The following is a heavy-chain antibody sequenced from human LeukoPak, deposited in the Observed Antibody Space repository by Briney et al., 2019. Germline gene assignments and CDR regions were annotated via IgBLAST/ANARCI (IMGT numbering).Heavy chain of an antibody. CDR1: GFTFSSYG. J-gene: IGHJ5*02. CDR2: IDYIGTT. D-gene: IGHD3-10*01. V-gene: IGHV4-39*01. Sequence: LRLSCAASGFTFSSYGMHWVRQAPGKGLEWIGSIDYIGTTDYNPSLTSRVTISADTSKRQSSLQLNSVTAADTAVYYCARVYGSGSYYWFDPWGQGTLVTVSS. CDR3: ARVYGSGSYYWFDP.